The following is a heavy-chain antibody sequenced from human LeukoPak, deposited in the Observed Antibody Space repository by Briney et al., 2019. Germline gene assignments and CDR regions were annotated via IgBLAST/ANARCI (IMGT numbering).Heavy chain of an antibody. Sequence: PGGSLRLSCAASGFPFRNYGMHWVRQASGKGLEWVTFIRHDGSHKHDADSVKGRFTISRDNSKSTLYLQMNSLRTEDTAVYYCAEDRGGSFYYFMDVWGKGTTVTISS. D-gene: IGHD3-10*01. J-gene: IGHJ6*03. CDR1: GFPFRNYG. CDR2: IRHDGSHK. V-gene: IGHV3-30*02. CDR3: AEDRGGSFYYFMDV.